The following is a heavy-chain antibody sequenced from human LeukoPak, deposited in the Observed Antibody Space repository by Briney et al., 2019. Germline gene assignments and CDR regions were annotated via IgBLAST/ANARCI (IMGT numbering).Heavy chain of an antibody. J-gene: IGHJ4*02. CDR2: ISGSGGST. CDR1: GFTFSSYA. CDR3: AKDRLYSSGWYDIDY. D-gene: IGHD6-19*01. Sequence: GGSLRLSCAASGFTFSSYAMSWVRQAPGKGLEWASAISGSGGSTYYADSVKGRFTISRDNSKNTLYLQMNSLRAEDTAVYYCAKDRLYSSGWYDIDYWGQGTLVTVSS. V-gene: IGHV3-23*01.